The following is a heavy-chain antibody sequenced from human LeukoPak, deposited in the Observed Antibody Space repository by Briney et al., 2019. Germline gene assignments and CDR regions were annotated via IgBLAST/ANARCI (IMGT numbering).Heavy chain of an antibody. V-gene: IGHV3-23*01. CDR2: ISGSGGST. CDR3: AKLFYGDYGDGGDY. J-gene: IGHJ4*02. D-gene: IGHD4-17*01. Sequence: GGSLRLSCAASGFTFSSYVMSWVRQAPGKGLEWVSAISGSGGSTYYADSVKGRFTISRDNSKNTLYLQMNSLRAEDTAVYYCAKLFYGDYGDGGDYWGQGTLVTVSS. CDR1: GFTFSSYV.